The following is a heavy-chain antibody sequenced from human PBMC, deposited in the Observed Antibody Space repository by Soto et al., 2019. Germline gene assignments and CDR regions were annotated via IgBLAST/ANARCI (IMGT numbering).Heavy chain of an antibody. J-gene: IGHJ4*02. CDR3: ARGLRNAYCSGGSCYSLGDY. CDR2: ISSSSSYI. CDR1: GFTFSSYS. Sequence: EVQLVESGGGLVKPGGSLRLSCAASGFTFSSYSMNWVRQAPGKGLEWVSSISSSSSYIYYADSVKGRFTISRDNAKKSLYLQMNSLRAEDTAVYYCARGLRNAYCSGGSCYSLGDYWGQGTLVTVSS. D-gene: IGHD2-15*01. V-gene: IGHV3-21*01.